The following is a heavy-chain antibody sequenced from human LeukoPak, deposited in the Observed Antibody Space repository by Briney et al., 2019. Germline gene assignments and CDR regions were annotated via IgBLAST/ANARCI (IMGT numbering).Heavy chain of an antibody. J-gene: IGHJ4*02. CDR1: GGSISSYY. Sequence: PSETLSLTCTVSGGSISSYYWSWIRQPPGKGLEWIGYIYYSGSTNYNPSLKSRITISVDTSKNQFSLKLSSVTAADTAVYYCARGGEQWLYSDFDYWGQGTLVTVSS. D-gene: IGHD6-19*01. CDR2: IYYSGST. CDR3: ARGGEQWLYSDFDY. V-gene: IGHV4-59*01.